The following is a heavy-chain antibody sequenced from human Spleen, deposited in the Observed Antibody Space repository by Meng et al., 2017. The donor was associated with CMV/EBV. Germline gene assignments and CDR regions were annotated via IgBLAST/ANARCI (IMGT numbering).Heavy chain of an antibody. CDR2: IDHRGSP. D-gene: IGHD2-2*01. Sequence: GSISSDNWWSWVRQPPGKGLEWLGEIDHRGSPNYNPSLKSRVTISVDKSKNQFSLELNFVTAADTAVYFCARSNIVVVPAVGDWFDPWGQGTLVTVSS. CDR3: ARSNIVVVPAVGDWFDP. J-gene: IGHJ5*02. V-gene: IGHV4-4*01. CDR1: GSISSDNW.